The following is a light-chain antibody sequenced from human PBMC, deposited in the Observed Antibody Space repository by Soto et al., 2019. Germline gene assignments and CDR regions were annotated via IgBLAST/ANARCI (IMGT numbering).Light chain of an antibody. CDR1: QSVTTR. CDR3: QQYGGSPIT. V-gene: IGKV3-20*01. CDR2: GAS. J-gene: IGKJ5*01. Sequence: IGFTQSPGTLSFSPGERVTLSCRASQSVTTRLAWYQHKPGQAPTLLMSGASNRASGVPVRFSGGGSGTDFTLTITRLEPEDFALYYCQQYGGSPITFGLGTRLEIK.